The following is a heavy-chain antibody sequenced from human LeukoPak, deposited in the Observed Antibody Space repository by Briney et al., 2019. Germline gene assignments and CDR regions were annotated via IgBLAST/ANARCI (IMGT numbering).Heavy chain of an antibody. CDR2: TIPVFGTA. D-gene: IGHD1-26*01. CDR1: GGTFSSYA. CDR3: ATEDSYSGSYFPYYYYYMDV. J-gene: IGHJ6*03. Sequence: ASVKVSCKASGGTFSSYAISWVRQAPGQGLEWMGGTIPVFGTAIYAQKFQGRVTITADKSTSTAYMELSSLRSEDTAVYYCATEDSYSGSYFPYYYYYMDVWGKGTTVTVSS. V-gene: IGHV1-69*06.